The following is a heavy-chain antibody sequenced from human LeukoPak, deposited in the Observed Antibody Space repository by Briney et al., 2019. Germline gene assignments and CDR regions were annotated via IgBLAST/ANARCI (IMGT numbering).Heavy chain of an antibody. CDR2: IYTSGST. CDR1: GGSISSYY. CDR3: AGGHVGIAAAGYYDY. D-gene: IGHD6-13*01. J-gene: IGHJ4*02. Sequence: SETLSLTCTVSGGSISSYYWSWIRQPAGKGLEWIGRIYTSGSTNYNPSLKSRVTMSVHTSKNQFSLKLSSVTAADTAVYYCAGGHVGIAAAGYYDYWGQGTLVTVSS. V-gene: IGHV4-4*07.